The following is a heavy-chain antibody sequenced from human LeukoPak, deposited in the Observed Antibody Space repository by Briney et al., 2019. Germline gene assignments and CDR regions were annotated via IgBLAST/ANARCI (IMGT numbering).Heavy chain of an antibody. Sequence: ASVKVSCKASGYTFTNYGISWVRQAPGQGLEWMSWISANNGEIRYAQNFQGRVTMTTDTSTTTAYMELRSLRSDDTAVYYCASFYSGSYDTGSFDYFNYWGQGTLVTVSS. CDR1: GYTFTNYG. D-gene: IGHD1-26*01. V-gene: IGHV1-18*04. J-gene: IGHJ4*02. CDR3: ASFYSGSYDTGSFDYFNY. CDR2: ISANNGEI.